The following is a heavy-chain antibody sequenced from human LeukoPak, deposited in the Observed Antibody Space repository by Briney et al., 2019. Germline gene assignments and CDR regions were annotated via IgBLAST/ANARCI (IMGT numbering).Heavy chain of an antibody. CDR3: ARAVLVRGVIHAFDI. CDR1: GFTFSNYA. Sequence: TGGSLRLSCAASGFTFSNYAMSWVRQAPEKGLEWVSAISGSGGSTYYADSVKGRFTISRDNSKNTLYLQMNSLRAEDTAVYYCARAVLVRGVIHAFDIWGQGTMVTVSS. J-gene: IGHJ3*02. CDR2: ISGSGGST. D-gene: IGHD3-10*01. V-gene: IGHV3-23*01.